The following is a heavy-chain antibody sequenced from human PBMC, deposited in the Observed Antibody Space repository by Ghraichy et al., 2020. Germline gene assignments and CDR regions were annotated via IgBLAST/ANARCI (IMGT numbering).Heavy chain of an antibody. J-gene: IGHJ5*02. Sequence: GGSLRLSCAVSGFKFTDYWMTWVRQAPGKGLEWVANIKEDGSEKYYVDSVKDRFTVSRDNAKNSVYLQMSSLRAEDTAVYYCARAEANGFGPWGQGTLVIVSS. CDR1: GFKFTDYW. CDR2: IKEDGSEK. V-gene: IGHV3-7*03. D-gene: IGHD2-8*01. CDR3: ARAEANGFGP.